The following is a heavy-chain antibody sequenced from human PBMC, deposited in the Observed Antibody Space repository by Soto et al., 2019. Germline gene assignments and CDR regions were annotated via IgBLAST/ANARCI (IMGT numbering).Heavy chain of an antibody. CDR1: GFTFSGSE. J-gene: IGHJ6*02. V-gene: IGHV3-73*01. CDR2: IRSKANSYAT. D-gene: IGHD3-9*01. CDR3: TRSQYYDILTGFYYYYGMDV. Sequence: PGGSLRLSCAASGFTFSGSEMHWVRQASGKGLEWVGRIRSKANSYATAYAASVKGRFTISRDDSKNTAYLQMNSLKTEDTAVYYCTRSQYYDILTGFYYYYGMDVWGQGTTVTVSS.